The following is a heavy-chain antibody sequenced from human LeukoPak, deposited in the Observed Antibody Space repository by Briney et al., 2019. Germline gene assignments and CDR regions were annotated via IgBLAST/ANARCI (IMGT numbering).Heavy chain of an antibody. D-gene: IGHD3-3*01. CDR2: ISAYNGNT. J-gene: IGHJ4*02. V-gene: IGHV1-18*01. Sequence: ASVKVSCKASGYTFTSYGISWVRQAPGQGLGWMGWISAYNGNTNYAQKLQGRVTVTTDTSTSTAYMELRSLRSDDTAVYYCARCRRDYDFWSGYLTFDYWGQGTLVTVSS. CDR3: ARCRRDYDFWSGYLTFDY. CDR1: GYTFTSYG.